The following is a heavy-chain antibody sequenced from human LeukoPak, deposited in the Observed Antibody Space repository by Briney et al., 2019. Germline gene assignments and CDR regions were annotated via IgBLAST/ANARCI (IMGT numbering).Heavy chain of an antibody. CDR3: AKEPASITMIVVEDWDY. CDR2: ISGSGGST. CDR1: GFTFSSYS. D-gene: IGHD3-22*01. J-gene: IGHJ4*02. Sequence: PGGSLRLSCAASGFTFSSYSMNWVRQAPGKGLEWVSAISGSGGSTYYADSVKGRFTISRDNSKNTLYLQMNSLRAEDTAVYYCAKEPASITMIVVEDWDYWGQGTLVTVSS. V-gene: IGHV3-23*01.